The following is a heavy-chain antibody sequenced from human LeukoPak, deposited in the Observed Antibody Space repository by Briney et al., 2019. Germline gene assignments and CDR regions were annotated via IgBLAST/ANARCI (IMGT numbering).Heavy chain of an antibody. V-gene: IGHV4-39*07. CDR2: IYYSGST. CDR1: GGSISSYY. CDR3: ARDAHERGSSWYYFDY. J-gene: IGHJ4*02. D-gene: IGHD6-13*01. Sequence: SETLSLTCTVSGGSISSYYWGWTRQPPGKGLEWIGSIYYSGSTYYNPSLKSRVTISVDTSKNQFSLKLSSVTAADTAVYYCARDAHERGSSWYYFDYWGQGTLVTVSS.